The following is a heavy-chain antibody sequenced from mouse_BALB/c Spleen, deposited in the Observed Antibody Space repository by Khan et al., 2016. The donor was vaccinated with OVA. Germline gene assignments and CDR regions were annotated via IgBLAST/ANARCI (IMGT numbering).Heavy chain of an antibody. CDR3: ARHPFYQYNIMDY. CDR1: GFSLTNYG. J-gene: IGHJ4*01. Sequence: QVQLQESGPGLVAPSQSLSITCTISGFSLTNYGVHWVRQPPGTGLEWLVVIWSDGSTTYNSALKSRLTISKDNSKRQVFLKMNSLQTDDTGMYFCARHPFYQYNIMDYWGQGTSVTVSS. D-gene: IGHD2-3*01. CDR2: IWSDGST. V-gene: IGHV2-6-1*01.